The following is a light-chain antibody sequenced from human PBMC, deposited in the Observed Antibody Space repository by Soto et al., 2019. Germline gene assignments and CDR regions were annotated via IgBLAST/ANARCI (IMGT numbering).Light chain of an antibody. CDR2: DVT. Sequence: QSALTQPRSVSGSPGQSVTISCTGNSNDVGGYNYVSWYQQHPGKAPKLMIYDVTKRPSGVPDRFYGSKSGNTASLTISGLQAEDEADYYCCSYAGRYTFVFGGGTQLTVL. V-gene: IGLV2-11*01. J-gene: IGLJ2*01. CDR3: CSYAGRYTFV. CDR1: SNDVGGYNY.